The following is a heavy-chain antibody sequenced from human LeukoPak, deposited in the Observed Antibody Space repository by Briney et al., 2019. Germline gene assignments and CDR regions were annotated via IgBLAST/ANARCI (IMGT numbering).Heavy chain of an antibody. D-gene: IGHD2-15*01. J-gene: IGHJ2*01. CDR3: ARARYCSGGSCSRWRGYFDL. CDR1: GFTFSSYW. V-gene: IGHV3-7*01. Sequence: PGGSLRLSCAASGFTFSSYWMSWVRRAPGKGLEWVANIKQDGSEKYYVNSVKGRFTISRDNAKNSLYLQMNSLRAEDTAVYYCARARYCSGGSCSRWRGYFDLWGRGTLVTVSS. CDR2: IKQDGSEK.